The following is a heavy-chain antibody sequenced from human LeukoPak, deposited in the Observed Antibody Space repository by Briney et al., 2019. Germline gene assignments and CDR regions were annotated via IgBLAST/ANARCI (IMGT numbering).Heavy chain of an antibody. CDR1: SGSISTSNYY. CDR2: IYYGGNT. Sequence: SETLSLTCTVSSGSISTSNYYWGWVRQPPGKGPEWIGSIYYGGNTYYNQSLKSRVTISVDTSRNQFSLKLSSVTAADTAVYYCARRQRWLQLDAFDIWGQGTMVTVSS. V-gene: IGHV4-39*01. CDR3: ARRQRWLQLDAFDI. J-gene: IGHJ3*02. D-gene: IGHD5-24*01.